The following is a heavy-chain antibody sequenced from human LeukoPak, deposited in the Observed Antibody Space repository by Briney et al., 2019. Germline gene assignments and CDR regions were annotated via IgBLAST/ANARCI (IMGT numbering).Heavy chain of an antibody. CDR3: ARDSCSTTSCRKKFDD. Sequence: SSETLSLTCTVSGGSISSSSYYWGWIRQPPGRGLEWIGTIYYSGSTYSNPSLRSRVTISIDTSKTQFSLKLSSVTAADTAVYYCARDSCSTTSCRKKFDDWGQGTLVNVSS. CDR2: IYYSGST. V-gene: IGHV4-39*07. CDR1: GGSISSSSYY. D-gene: IGHD2-2*01. J-gene: IGHJ4*02.